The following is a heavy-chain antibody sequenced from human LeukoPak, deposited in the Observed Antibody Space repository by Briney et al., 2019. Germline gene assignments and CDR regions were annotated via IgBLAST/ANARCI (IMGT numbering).Heavy chain of an antibody. J-gene: IGHJ5*02. CDR2: IYHSGST. D-gene: IGHD6-6*01. V-gene: IGHV4-30-2*01. Sequence: SETLSLTCTVSGGSISSGGYYWSWIRQPPGKGLEWIGYIYHSGSTYYNPSLKSRVTISEDMSKNQFSLKLSSVTAADTAVYYCAIYSSSSFLMYRPRNWFDPWGQGTLVTVSS. CDR3: AIYSSSSFLMYRPRNWFDP. CDR1: GGSISSGGYY.